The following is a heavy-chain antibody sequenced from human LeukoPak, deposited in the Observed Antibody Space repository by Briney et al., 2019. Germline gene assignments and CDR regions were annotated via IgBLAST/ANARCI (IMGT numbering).Heavy chain of an antibody. D-gene: IGHD4-17*01. Sequence: SETLSLTCTVSGGSISSYYWSWIRQPPGKGLEWIGYIYYSGSTNYSPSLKSRVTISVDTSKNQFSLKLSSVTAADTAVYYCARGSTVTTPYWYFDLWGRGTLVTVSS. V-gene: IGHV4-59*01. J-gene: IGHJ2*01. CDR1: GGSISSYY. CDR2: IYYSGST. CDR3: ARGSTVTTPYWYFDL.